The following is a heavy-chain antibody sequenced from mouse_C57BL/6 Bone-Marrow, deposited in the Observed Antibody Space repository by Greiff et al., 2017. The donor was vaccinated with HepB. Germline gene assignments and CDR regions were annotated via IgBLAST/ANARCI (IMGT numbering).Heavy chain of an antibody. J-gene: IGHJ4*01. CDR2: ISDGGSYT. CDR3: AYGWLKDYYAMDY. CDR1: GFTFSSYA. V-gene: IGHV5-4*01. D-gene: IGHD2-3*01. Sequence: VQLKESGGGLVKPGGSLKLSCAASGFTFSSYAMSWVRQTPEKRLEWVATISDGGSYTYYPDNVKGRFTISRDNAKNNLYLQMSHLKSEDTAMYYCAYGWLKDYYAMDYWGQGTSVTVSS.